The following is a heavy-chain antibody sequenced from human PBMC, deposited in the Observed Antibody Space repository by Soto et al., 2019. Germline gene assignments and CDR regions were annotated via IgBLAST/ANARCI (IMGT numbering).Heavy chain of an antibody. Sequence: GGSLRLSCAASGFTFSDHYMDWVRQAPGKGLEWVGRTRNKANSYTTEYAASVKGRFTISRDDSKNSLYLQMNSLKTEDTAVYYCARPDGSGSYLDYWGQGTLVTVSS. CDR3: ARPDGSGSYLDY. CDR1: GFTFSDHY. J-gene: IGHJ4*02. V-gene: IGHV3-72*01. D-gene: IGHD3-10*01. CDR2: TRNKANSYTT.